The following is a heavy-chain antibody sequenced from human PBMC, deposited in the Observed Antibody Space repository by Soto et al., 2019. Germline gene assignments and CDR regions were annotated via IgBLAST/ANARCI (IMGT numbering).Heavy chain of an antibody. D-gene: IGHD3-22*01. CDR2: IYYSGST. CDR3: ASSYDSSGYYLFDY. Sequence: SETLSLTCTGSGGSISSGDYYWSWIRQPPGKGLEWIGYIYYSGSTYYNPSLKSRVTISVDTSKNQFSLKLSSVTAADTAVYYCASSYDSSGYYLFDYWGQGTLVTVSS. V-gene: IGHV4-30-4*01. CDR1: GGSISSGDYY. J-gene: IGHJ4*02.